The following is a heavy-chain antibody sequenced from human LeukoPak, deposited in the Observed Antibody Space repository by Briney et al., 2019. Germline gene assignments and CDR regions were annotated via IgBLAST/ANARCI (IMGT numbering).Heavy chain of an antibody. V-gene: IGHV4-34*01. J-gene: IGHJ4*02. Sequence: SETLSLTCAVYGGSFSGYYWSWIRQPPGKGLEWIGEINHSGSTNYNPSLKSRVTISVDTSKDQFSLKLSSVTAADTAVYYCASFTTIFGVVAYFDYWGQGTLVTVSS. D-gene: IGHD3-3*01. CDR3: ASFTTIFGVVAYFDY. CDR1: GGSFSGYY. CDR2: INHSGST.